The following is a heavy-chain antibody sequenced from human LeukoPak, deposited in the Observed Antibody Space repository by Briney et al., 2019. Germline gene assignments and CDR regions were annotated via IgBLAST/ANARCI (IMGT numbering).Heavy chain of an antibody. Sequence: ASVKVSCKASGYTFTNYGISWVRQAPGQGLEWMGWISGDNGNTNYERKVQGRVTMTTDTSTSTAYMELRSLRSDDTAIYYCARHVRVGATVLSSFNFWGQGTLVTVSS. J-gene: IGHJ4*02. CDR3: ARHVRVGATVLSSFNF. V-gene: IGHV1-18*01. CDR1: GYTFTNYG. D-gene: IGHD1-26*01. CDR2: ISGDNGNT.